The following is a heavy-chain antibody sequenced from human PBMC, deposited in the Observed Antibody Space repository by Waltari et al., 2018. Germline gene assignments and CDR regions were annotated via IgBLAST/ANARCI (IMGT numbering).Heavy chain of an antibody. CDR3: AKGKTVPGITMIVVALDFDY. CDR2: ISGSGGST. Sequence: EVQLVESGGGLVQPGGSLRLSCAASGFTFSSYAMSWVRQAPGKGLEWVSAISGSGGSTYYADSVKGRFTISRDNSKNTLYLQMNSLRAEDTAVYYCAKGKTVPGITMIVVALDFDYWGQGTLVTVSS. V-gene: IGHV3-23*04. J-gene: IGHJ4*02. CDR1: GFTFSSYA. D-gene: IGHD3-22*01.